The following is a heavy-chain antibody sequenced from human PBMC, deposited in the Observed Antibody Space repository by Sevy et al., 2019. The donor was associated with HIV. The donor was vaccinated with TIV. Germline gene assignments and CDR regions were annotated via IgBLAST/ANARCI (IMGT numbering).Heavy chain of an antibody. V-gene: IGHV3-23*01. D-gene: IGHD4-17*01. CDR2: ISGSGNST. Sequence: GGSLRLSCAASGFIFSSYAMSWVRQAPGKGLEWVSGISGSGNSTYYADSVKGRFTISRDNSKNTLYLQMNSLRAEDAAVYYCAKNSTAAVTTGLYYWGQRTLVTVSS. CDR3: AKNSTAAVTTGLYY. J-gene: IGHJ4*02. CDR1: GFIFSSYA.